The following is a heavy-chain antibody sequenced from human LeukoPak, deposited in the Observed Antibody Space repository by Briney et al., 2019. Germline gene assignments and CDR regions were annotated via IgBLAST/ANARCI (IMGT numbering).Heavy chain of an antibody. J-gene: IGHJ4*02. CDR2: IYTSGST. CDR1: GGSISSGSYY. V-gene: IGHV4-61*02. Sequence: SETLSLTCTVSGGSISSGSYYWSWIRQPAGKGLEWIGRIYTSGSTNYNPSLKSRVTISVDTSKNQFSLKLSSVTAADTAVYYCARGPPTMVVTPGFDYWGQGTLVTVSS. CDR3: ARGPPTMVVTPGFDY. D-gene: IGHD4-23*01.